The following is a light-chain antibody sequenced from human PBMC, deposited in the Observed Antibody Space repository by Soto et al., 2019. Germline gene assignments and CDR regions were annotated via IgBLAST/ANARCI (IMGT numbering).Light chain of an antibody. CDR1: QDIRGA. J-gene: IGKJ5*01. Sequence: AIQVTQSPTSQSASVGDRVTITCRASQDIRGALAWYQQKPGKAPNLLIYDVSTLESGVPSRFSGSGSGTEFTLTISSLQPEDFGTFYCQQFNSYPITFGHGTRLEIK. CDR2: DVS. V-gene: IGKV1-13*02. CDR3: QQFNSYPIT.